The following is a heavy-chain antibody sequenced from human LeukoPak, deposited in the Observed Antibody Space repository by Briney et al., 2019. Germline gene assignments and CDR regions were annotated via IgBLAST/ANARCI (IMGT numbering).Heavy chain of an antibody. CDR2: VDNDGSGT. J-gene: IGHJ4*02. CDR3: ARGGYSSGLDY. CDR1: GITFNNYW. V-gene: IGHV3-74*01. Sequence: GSLRLSCEASGITFNNYWLHWVRQAPGKGLVWVSRVDNDGSGTIYADSVKGRFTVSRDNAKNTLYLQMISLRAEDTAVYYCARGGYSSGLDYWGQGILVTVSS. D-gene: IGHD6-19*01.